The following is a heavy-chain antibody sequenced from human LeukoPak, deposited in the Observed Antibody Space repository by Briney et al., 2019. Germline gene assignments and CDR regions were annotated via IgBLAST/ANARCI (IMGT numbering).Heavy chain of an antibody. CDR2: IRYDGTDK. D-gene: IGHD2-2*01. Sequence: GGSLRLSCAASGFTFSSYGMHWVRQAPGKGLEWLAFIRYDGTDKYYADSVKGRFTISRDNSKNTLYLQMNSLRSEDTAVYYCAKDRASSTRCLYYWGQGTLVTVSS. CDR1: GFTFSSYG. CDR3: AKDRASSTRCLYY. V-gene: IGHV3-30*02. J-gene: IGHJ4*02.